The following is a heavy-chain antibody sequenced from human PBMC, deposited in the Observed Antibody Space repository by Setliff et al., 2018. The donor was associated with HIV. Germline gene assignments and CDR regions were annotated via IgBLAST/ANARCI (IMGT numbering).Heavy chain of an antibody. Sequence: TLSLTCAVSGYSISSGYYWGWIRQPPGKGLEWIGSIYHSGSTYYNPSLKSRVTISVDTSKNQFSLKLSSVTAADTAVYYCARSTYYYDSSGYDAFDIWGQGSQVTVSS. D-gene: IGHD3-22*01. CDR3: ARSTYYYDSSGYDAFDI. CDR2: IYHSGST. CDR1: GYSISSGYY. V-gene: IGHV4-38-2*01. J-gene: IGHJ3*02.